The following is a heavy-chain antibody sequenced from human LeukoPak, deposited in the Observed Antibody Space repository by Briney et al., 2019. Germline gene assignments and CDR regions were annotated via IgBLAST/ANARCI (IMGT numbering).Heavy chain of an antibody. CDR3: ARDLGIVVQERAFDI. D-gene: IGHD2-2*03. CDR2: ISSSGSTI. CDR1: GFTFSSYE. Sequence: GGSLRLSCAASGFTFSSYEMNWVRQAPGKGLEWVSYISSSGSTIYYADSVKGRFTISRDNAKNSLYLQTNSLRAEDTAVYYCARDLGIVVQERAFDIWGQGTMVTVSS. V-gene: IGHV3-48*03. J-gene: IGHJ3*02.